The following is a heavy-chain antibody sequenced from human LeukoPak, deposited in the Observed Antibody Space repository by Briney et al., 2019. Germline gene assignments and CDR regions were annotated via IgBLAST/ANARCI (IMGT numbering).Heavy chain of an antibody. V-gene: IGHV1-2*02. CDR1: GYTFTGYY. CDR2: INPNSGGT. J-gene: IGHJ4*02. D-gene: IGHD5-12*01. Sequence: ASVKVSCKASGYTFTGYYMHWVRQAPGQGIEWMGWINPNSGGTNYAQKFQGRVTMTRDTPISTAYMELTSLRSDDTAVYYCARAEAIDFWGQGTLVTVSS. CDR3: ARAEAIDF.